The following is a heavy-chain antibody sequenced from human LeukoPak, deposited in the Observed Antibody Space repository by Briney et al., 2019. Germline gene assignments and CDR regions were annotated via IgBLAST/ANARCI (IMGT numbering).Heavy chain of an antibody. CDR2: IKQDGREK. J-gene: IGHJ4*02. V-gene: IGHV3-7*01. CDR1: GFTFSSHW. Sequence: SGESLGLSCAASGFTFSSHWMAWVRQAPGKGLEWVANIKQDGREKYYLDSMKGRLTISRDNAKNSLYLQVNSLRVEDTAVYYCASLNYGQVWGSPHYYFDYWGQGILVTVSS. D-gene: IGHD3-16*01. CDR3: ASLNYGQVWGSPHYYFDY.